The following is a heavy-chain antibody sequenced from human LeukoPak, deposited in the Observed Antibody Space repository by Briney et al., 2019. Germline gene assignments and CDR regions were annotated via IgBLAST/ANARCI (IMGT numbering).Heavy chain of an antibody. CDR1: GFTFSSYG. D-gene: IGHD2-8*02. CDR2: ISYDGDNK. CDR3: AKDLVDRGNHLYYFGY. V-gene: IGHV3-30*18. Sequence: GRSLRLSCAASGFTFSSYGMHWVRQAPGKGLEWVAVISYDGDNKYYADSVKGRFTISRGNSKNTLYLQMNSLRGEDTAVYYCAKDLVDRGNHLYYFGYWGQGTLVTVSS. J-gene: IGHJ4*02.